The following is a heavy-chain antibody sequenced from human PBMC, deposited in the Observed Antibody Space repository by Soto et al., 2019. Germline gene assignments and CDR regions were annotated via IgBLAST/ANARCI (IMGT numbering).Heavy chain of an antibody. J-gene: IGHJ6*02. D-gene: IGHD2-2*01. CDR3: ARDRGDIVLVPAAMFTDYYYYYGMDA. Sequence: ASVKVSCKASGYTFTSYYMHWVRQAPGQGLEWMGIINPSGGSTSYAQKFQGRVTMTRDTSTSTVYMELSSLRSEDTAVYYCARDRGDIVLVPAAMFTDYYYYYGMDAWGQGTTVTVSS. CDR1: GYTFTSYY. CDR2: INPSGGST. V-gene: IGHV1-46*01.